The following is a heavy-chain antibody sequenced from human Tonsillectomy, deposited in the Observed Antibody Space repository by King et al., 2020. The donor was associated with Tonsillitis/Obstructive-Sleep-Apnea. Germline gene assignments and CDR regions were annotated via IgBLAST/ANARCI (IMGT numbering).Heavy chain of an antibody. CDR2: IIHTGST. CDR3: ARVGGSGYHFDY. D-gene: IGHD5-12*01. Sequence: VQLQQWGAGLLKPSETLSLSCAVYGGFFSGHFWGWIRQPPGKGLDWIGEIIHTGSTNYNPSLKSRCTISVDTSKSQFSLKLNSVTAADTAVYYCARVGGSGYHFDYWGQGTLVIVSS. V-gene: IGHV4-34*12. J-gene: IGHJ4*02. CDR1: GGFFSGHF.